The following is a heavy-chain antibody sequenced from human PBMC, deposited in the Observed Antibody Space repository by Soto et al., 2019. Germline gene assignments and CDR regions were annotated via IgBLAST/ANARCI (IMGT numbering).Heavy chain of an antibody. CDR1: GYTFTSYS. V-gene: IGHV1-3*02. D-gene: IGHD5-12*01. J-gene: IGHJ4*02. CDR2: SNAGNGNT. CDR3: ARERDGYPAEIDFDY. Sequence: ASVKLSCKASGYTFTSYSMHWVREAPGQRLEWMGWSNAGNGNTKYSQEFQGRVTITTDTSTSTAYMELRSLRSDDTAVYYCARERDGYPAEIDFDYWGQGTLVTVSS.